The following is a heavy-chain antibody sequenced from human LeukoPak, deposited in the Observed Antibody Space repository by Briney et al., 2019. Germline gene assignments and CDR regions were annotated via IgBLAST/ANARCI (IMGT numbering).Heavy chain of an antibody. CDR1: GFPFNTYA. CDR2: ISSNGDNT. D-gene: IGHD2-15*01. V-gene: IGHV3-64D*06. CDR3: TRDSALLGVAFDP. Sequence: AGGSLRLSCSASGFPFNTYAIHWVRQAPGKGLEYVAGISSNGDNTDFADSAKGRFTISRDNSKSTLFLRMNSLRAEDTAVYFCTRDSALLGVAFDPWGQGTVVTVSS. J-gene: IGHJ3*01.